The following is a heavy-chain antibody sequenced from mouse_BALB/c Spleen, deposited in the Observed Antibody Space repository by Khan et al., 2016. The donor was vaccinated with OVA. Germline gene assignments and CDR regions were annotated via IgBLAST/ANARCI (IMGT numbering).Heavy chain of an antibody. D-gene: IGHD2-10*02. CDR2: LGPGSGST. CDR1: GYTFTSYW. V-gene: IGHV1S41*01. CDR3: ARSNYKGVSIYALNY. Sequence: LVKPGASVKLSCKASGYTFTSYWIYWIKQRPGEGLEWIGRLGPGSGSTYYNEMFKDQATLTVDKSSSTSYIQLSSLSSEDSAVYFCARSNYKGVSIYALNYWGQGTSVTVSS. J-gene: IGHJ4*01.